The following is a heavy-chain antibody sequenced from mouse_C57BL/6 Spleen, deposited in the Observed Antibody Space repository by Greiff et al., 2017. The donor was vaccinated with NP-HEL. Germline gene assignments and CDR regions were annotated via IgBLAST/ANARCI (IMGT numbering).Heavy chain of an antibody. J-gene: IGHJ4*01. V-gene: IGHV1-55*01. CDR3: ARRGNYYGSRGAMDY. CDR2: IYPGSGRT. Sequence: QVQLQQPGAELVKPGASVKMSCKASGYTFTSYWITWVKQRPGQGLEWIGDIYPGSGRTNYNEKFKSKATLTVDTSSSTAYMQLSSLTSEDSAVYYCARRGNYYGSRGAMDYWGQGTSVTVSS. CDR1: GYTFTSYW. D-gene: IGHD1-1*01.